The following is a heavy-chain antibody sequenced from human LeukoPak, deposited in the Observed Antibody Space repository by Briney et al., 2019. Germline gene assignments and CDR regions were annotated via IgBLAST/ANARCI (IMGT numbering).Heavy chain of an antibody. V-gene: IGHV1-18*04. CDR3: ARVSTNSRVAGYDPQWYFDL. CDR1: GYTFTNYD. J-gene: IGHJ2*01. D-gene: IGHD5-12*01. CDR2: ISAYNGNT. Sequence: ASMKVSCKASGYTFTNYDFSWVRQAPGQGLEWMGWISAYNGNTNYLQKFQGRVTMTTDTSTNTVYMELRSLRSDDTAVYYGARVSTNSRVAGYDPQWYFDLWGRGTPVTVSP.